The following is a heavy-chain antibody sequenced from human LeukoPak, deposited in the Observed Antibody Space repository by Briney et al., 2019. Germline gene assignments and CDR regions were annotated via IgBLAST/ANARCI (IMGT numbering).Heavy chain of an antibody. J-gene: IGHJ4*02. CDR1: GGSISSYY. Sequence: SETLSLTCTVSGGSISSYYWSWIRQPAGKGLEWIGRIYTSGSTNYNPSLKSRVTMSVDTSKNQFSLKLSSVTAADTAVHYCARDPYYYDSSGNGGDYFDYWGQGTLVTVSS. CDR3: ARDPYYYDSSGNGGDYFDY. CDR2: IYTSGST. D-gene: IGHD3-22*01. V-gene: IGHV4-4*07.